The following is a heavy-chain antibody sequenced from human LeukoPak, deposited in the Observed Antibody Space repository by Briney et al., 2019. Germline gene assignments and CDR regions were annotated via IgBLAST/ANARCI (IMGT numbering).Heavy chain of an antibody. J-gene: IGHJ4*02. V-gene: IGHV3-30*18. CDR1: GFIFSSYA. Sequence: GRSLRLSCAASGFIFSSYAMQWVRQAPGRGLEWVAVISSDGNSNFYSNSARGRFTISRDNSKNTVYLQMNTLEGEDTAVYYCAKDGGAAGTFDYWGQGTLVTVSS. D-gene: IGHD6-13*01. CDR2: ISSDGNSN. CDR3: AKDGGAAGTFDY.